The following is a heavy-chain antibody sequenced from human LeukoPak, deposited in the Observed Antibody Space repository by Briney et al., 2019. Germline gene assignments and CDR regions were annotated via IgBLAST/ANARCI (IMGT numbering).Heavy chain of an antibody. J-gene: IGHJ4*02. Sequence: ASVKVSCKASGYTFTGYYMHWVRQAPGPGLEWMGWINPNSGGRKYAQKFQGRVTMTRDTSISTVYMELSRLKSDDSAVYYCASTQTPSKYSSSSFWGQGTLVTVSS. V-gene: IGHV1-2*02. CDR3: ASTQTPSKYSSSSF. CDR2: INPNSGGR. CDR1: GYTFTGYY. D-gene: IGHD6-6*01.